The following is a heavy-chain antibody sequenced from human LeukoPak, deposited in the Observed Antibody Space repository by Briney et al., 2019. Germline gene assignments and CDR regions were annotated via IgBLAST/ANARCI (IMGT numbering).Heavy chain of an antibody. CDR2: IYYSGST. V-gene: IGHV4-59*08. D-gene: IGHD5-12*01. CDR3: ARCGYSGYEYDY. J-gene: IGHJ4*02. Sequence: SETLSLTCNVSGGSIRSYYWSWIRQPPGKGLEWIGYIYYSGSTDYNPSLKGRVTMSVDTSKNQFSLNMSSVTAADTAVYYCARCGYSGYEYDYWGQGTLVTVSS. CDR1: GGSIRSYY.